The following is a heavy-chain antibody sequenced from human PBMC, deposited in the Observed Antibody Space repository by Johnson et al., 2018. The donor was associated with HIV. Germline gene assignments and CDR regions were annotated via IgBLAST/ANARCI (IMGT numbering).Heavy chain of an antibody. Sequence: QVQLVESGGGVVQPGESLRLSCAASGFIFSSYDMHWVRQAPGKGLAWVAFIRYDGSNKYYVDSVKGRFTISRDNSKNTFYLQMNSLRGDDTAVYDCAKDPTDFGADWAFDIWGQGTMVTVSS. J-gene: IGHJ3*02. D-gene: IGHD3-10*01. CDR3: AKDPTDFGADWAFDI. V-gene: IGHV3-30*02. CDR1: GFIFSSYD. CDR2: IRYDGSNK.